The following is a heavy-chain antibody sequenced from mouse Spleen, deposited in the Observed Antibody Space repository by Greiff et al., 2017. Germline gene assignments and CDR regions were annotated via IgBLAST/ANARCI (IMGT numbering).Heavy chain of an antibody. V-gene: IGHV5-6*01. CDR3: ARRTGRGDFDY. CDR2: ISSGGSYT. D-gene: IGHD4-1*01. CDR1: GFTFSSYG. Sequence: EVHLVESGGDLVKPGGSLKLSCAASGFTFSSYGMSWVRQTPDKRLEWVATISSGGSYTYYPDSVKGRFTISRDNAKNTLYLQMSSLKSEDTAMYYCARRTGRGDFDYWGQGTTLTVSS. J-gene: IGHJ2*01.